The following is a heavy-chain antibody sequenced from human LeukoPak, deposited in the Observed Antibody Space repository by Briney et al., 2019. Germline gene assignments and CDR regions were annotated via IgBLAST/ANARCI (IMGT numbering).Heavy chain of an antibody. J-gene: IGHJ4*02. CDR1: GFTFSAYS. V-gene: IGHV3-48*02. CDR3: ARSRSGSYFDY. Sequence: SGGSLRLSCAGTGFTFSAYSLNWVRQAPGKGLEWVSYISSGAGDTYYADSVKGRFTISRDNAQNSLYLQMNGLRDEDTAVYHCARSRSGSYFDYWGQGTLVSVSS. D-gene: IGHD1-26*01. CDR2: ISSGAGDT.